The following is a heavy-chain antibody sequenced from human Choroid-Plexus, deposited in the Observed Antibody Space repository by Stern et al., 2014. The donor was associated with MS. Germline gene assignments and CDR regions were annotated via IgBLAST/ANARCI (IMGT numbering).Heavy chain of an antibody. J-gene: IGHJ5*02. D-gene: IGHD2/OR15-2a*01. Sequence: VHLVESGGGVVQPGRPLRLSCVASGFTFGSCAMHWVRQAPGKGLEWVGGVSYDGSNKYYAEAVKGCFTISRDNSQNTLYMQMSSLRPEDTAVYYCAKDRHYLTYFFDHWGQGSLVTVSS. CDR2: VSYDGSNK. V-gene: IGHV3-30*18. CDR1: GFTFGSCA. CDR3: AKDRHYLTYFFDH.